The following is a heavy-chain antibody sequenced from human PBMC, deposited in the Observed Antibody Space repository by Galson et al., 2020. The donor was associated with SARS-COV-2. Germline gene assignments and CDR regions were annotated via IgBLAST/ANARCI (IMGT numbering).Heavy chain of an antibody. D-gene: IGHD1-26*01. CDR3: ATLYALWEPRKRTFDY. V-gene: IGHV1-24*01. Sequence: ASVKVSCKVSGYTLSEFSLHWVRQAPGKGLEWMGGFDPEDCETIYAQKFQGRVTMTEDTSTDTAYMELSSLRSEDTAVYYCATLYALWEPRKRTFDYWGQVTLVTVSS. CDR2: FDPEDCET. J-gene: IGHJ4*02. CDR1: GYTLSEFS.